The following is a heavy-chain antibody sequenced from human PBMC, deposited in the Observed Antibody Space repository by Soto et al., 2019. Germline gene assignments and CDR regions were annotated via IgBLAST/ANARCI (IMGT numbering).Heavy chain of an antibody. CDR1: GFTFNRHP. V-gene: IGHV3-23*01. D-gene: IGHD2-15*01. CDR3: AKGSIELPGFDY. Sequence: GGSLRLSCAASGFTFNRHPLHWVRQAPGKGLEWVAVISRSGNSTYYADSVKGRFTISRDNSKNTLYLQMNSLRAEDTAVYYCAKGSIELPGFDYWGQGTLVTVSS. J-gene: IGHJ4*02. CDR2: ISRSGNST.